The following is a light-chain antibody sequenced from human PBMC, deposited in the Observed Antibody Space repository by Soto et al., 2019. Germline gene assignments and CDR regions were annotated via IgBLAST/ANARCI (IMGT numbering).Light chain of an antibody. Sequence: QSALTQPPSASGSPGQSVTISCTGTSSDIGGYNYVSWYRQHPGKAPKLMIFEVSKRPSGVPDRFSGSKFGNTASLTVSGLQTEDEADYYCTAFAGRNNLLFGGATKLTVL. CDR2: EVS. CDR3: TAFAGRNNLL. CDR1: SSDIGGYNY. V-gene: IGLV2-8*01. J-gene: IGLJ3*02.